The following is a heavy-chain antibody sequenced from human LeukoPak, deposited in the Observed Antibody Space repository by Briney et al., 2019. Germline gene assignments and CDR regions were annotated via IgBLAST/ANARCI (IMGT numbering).Heavy chain of an antibody. D-gene: IGHD3-3*01. Sequence: SETLSLTCTVSGYSISSGYYWGWIRQPPGKGLEWIGSIYHSGSTYYSPSLKSRVTISVDTSKNQFSLKLSSVTAADTAVYYCARNLDFWSGYYPRYYFDYWGQGTLVTVSS. CDR3: ARNLDFWSGYYPRYYFDY. CDR1: GYSISSGYY. V-gene: IGHV4-38-2*02. J-gene: IGHJ4*02. CDR2: IYHSGST.